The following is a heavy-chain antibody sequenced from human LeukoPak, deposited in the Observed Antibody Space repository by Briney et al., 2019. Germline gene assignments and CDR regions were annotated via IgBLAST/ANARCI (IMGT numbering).Heavy chain of an antibody. CDR1: GFTFSSYE. J-gene: IGHJ3*02. Sequence: GGSLRLSCAASGFTFSSYEMNWVRQAPGKGLEWVSYISSGGGTMYYADSVKGRFTVSRNNAKNSLYLQMSSLRAEDTAVYYCATGTSSSWGLDIWGQGTMVTVSS. CDR2: ISSGGGTM. D-gene: IGHD6-6*01. V-gene: IGHV3-48*03. CDR3: ATGTSSSWGLDI.